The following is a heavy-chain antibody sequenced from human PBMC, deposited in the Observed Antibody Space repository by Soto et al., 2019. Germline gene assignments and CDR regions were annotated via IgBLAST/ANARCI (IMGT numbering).Heavy chain of an antibody. Sequence: QVQLQESGPGLVKPSQTLSLTCTVSGGSISSGGYYWSWIRQHPGKGLEWIGYIYYSGSTYYNPSLKSRVTISVDTSKNQFSLKLSSVTAADTAVYYCARGGAGTIFGVYYYYYYMDVWGKGTTVTVSS. CDR3: ARGGAGTIFGVYYYYYYMDV. D-gene: IGHD3-3*01. CDR2: IYYSGST. V-gene: IGHV4-31*03. CDR1: GGSISSGGYY. J-gene: IGHJ6*03.